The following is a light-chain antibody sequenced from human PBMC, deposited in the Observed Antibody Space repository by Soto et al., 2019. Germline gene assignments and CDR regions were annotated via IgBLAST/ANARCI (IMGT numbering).Light chain of an antibody. Sequence: QSALTQPASVSGSPGQSITISCTGTSGDVGGYNYVSWYQQHPGKAPKLMIYDVSNRPSGVSNRFSGSKSGNTASLTISGLQAEDEADYYCSSYTSSTLDWVFGGGTKLTVL. J-gene: IGLJ3*02. CDR2: DVS. V-gene: IGLV2-14*01. CDR3: SSYTSSTLDWV. CDR1: SGDVGGYNY.